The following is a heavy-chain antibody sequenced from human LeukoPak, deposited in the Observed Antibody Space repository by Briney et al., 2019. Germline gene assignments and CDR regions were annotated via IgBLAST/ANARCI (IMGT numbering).Heavy chain of an antibody. D-gene: IGHD5-18*01. J-gene: IGHJ4*02. V-gene: IGHV3-23*01. CDR1: GFTFSSYA. Sequence: GGSLRLSCAASGFTFSSYAMSWVRQVPGKGLEWVSAISGSGGSTYYADSVKGRFTISRDNSKNTLYLQMNSLRAEDTAVYYCARTWIQIPPLEYWGQGTLVTVSS. CDR2: ISGSGGST. CDR3: ARTWIQIPPLEY.